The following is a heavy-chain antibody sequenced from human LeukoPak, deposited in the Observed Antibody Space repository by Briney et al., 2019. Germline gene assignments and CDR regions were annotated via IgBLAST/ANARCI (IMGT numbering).Heavy chain of an antibody. V-gene: IGHV1-2*02. D-gene: IGHD5-12*01. J-gene: IGHJ4*02. CDR1: GYSFTAAYN. CDR2: INPNSGDT. CDR3: ARDPRGTYDY. Sequence: ASLKVSCKASGYSFTAAYNIHGLRQAPGQGPEFMGWINPNSGDTRYAQKFQGRVTVTRDTVISTAYMELNSLTSDDTAVYYCARDPRGTYDYWGQGTLVTVSS.